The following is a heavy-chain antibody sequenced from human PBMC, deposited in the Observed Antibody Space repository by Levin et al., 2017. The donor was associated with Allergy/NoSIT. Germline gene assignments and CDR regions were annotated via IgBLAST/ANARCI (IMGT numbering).Heavy chain of an antibody. CDR3: ARGPVVVAPLVYFQH. V-gene: IGHV4-34*01. CDR2: INHSGST. Sequence: SETLSLTCAVYGGSFSGYYWSWIRQPPGKGLEWIGEINHSGSTNYNPSLKSRVTISVDTSKNQFSLKLSSVTAADTAVYYCARGPVVVAPLVYFQHWGQGTLVTVSS. D-gene: IGHD2-15*01. J-gene: IGHJ1*01. CDR1: GGSFSGYY.